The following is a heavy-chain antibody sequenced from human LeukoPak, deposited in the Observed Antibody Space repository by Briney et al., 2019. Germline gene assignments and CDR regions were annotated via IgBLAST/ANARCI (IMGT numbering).Heavy chain of an antibody. CDR2: ISNTGSAM. Sequence: SLRLSCAASGFTFSDYYMNWIRQAPGRGLEWLSYISNTGSAMYYADSVKGRFTVSRDNAKNSLYLQMNSLTAEDTAIYYCASDSSGYFGPWGQGTLVTVSS. CDR1: GFTFSDYY. D-gene: IGHD3-22*01. V-gene: IGHV3-11*01. CDR3: ASDSSGYFGP. J-gene: IGHJ5*02.